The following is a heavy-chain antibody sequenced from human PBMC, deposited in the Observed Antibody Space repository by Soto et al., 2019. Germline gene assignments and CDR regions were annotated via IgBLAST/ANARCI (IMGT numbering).Heavy chain of an antibody. D-gene: IGHD6-13*01. J-gene: IGHJ5*02. CDR2: IIPIFGTA. V-gene: IGHV1-69*12. CDR1: VGTFSSYA. Sequence: QVQLVQSGAEVKKPGSSVKVSCKASVGTFSSYAISWVRQAPGQGLEWMGGIIPIFGTANYAQKFQGRVTITADESTSTAYMELSSLRSEDTAVYYCARGGAAAGHLVAWWFDPWGQGTLVTVSS. CDR3: ARGGAAAGHLVAWWFDP.